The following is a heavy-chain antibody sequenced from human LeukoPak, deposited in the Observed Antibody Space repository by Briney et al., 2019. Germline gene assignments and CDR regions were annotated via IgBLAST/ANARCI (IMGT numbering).Heavy chain of an antibody. D-gene: IGHD3-22*01. CDR3: ARGRNYYDSSGRLDY. J-gene: IGHJ4*02. CDR2: INPNSGGT. Sequence: ASVKVSCKASGYTFTGYYMHWVRQAPGQELEWMGWINPNSGGTNYAQKFQGRVTMTRDTSISTAYMELSRLRSDDTAVYYCARGRNYYDSSGRLDYWGQGTQVTVSS. V-gene: IGHV1-2*02. CDR1: GYTFTGYY.